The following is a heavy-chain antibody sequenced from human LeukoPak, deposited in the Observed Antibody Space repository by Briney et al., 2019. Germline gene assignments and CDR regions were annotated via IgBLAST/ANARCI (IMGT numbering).Heavy chain of an antibody. CDR1: GGSISSYY. J-gene: IGHJ4*02. Sequence: PSETLFLTCTVSGGSISSYYWSWIRQPPGKGLEWIGYIYYSGSTNYNPSLKSRVTISVDTSKNQFSLKLSSVTAADTAVYFCAEDSNIARFFIWGQGTLVTVSS. D-gene: IGHD4-11*01. CDR3: AEDSNIARFFI. V-gene: IGHV4-59*01. CDR2: IYYSGST.